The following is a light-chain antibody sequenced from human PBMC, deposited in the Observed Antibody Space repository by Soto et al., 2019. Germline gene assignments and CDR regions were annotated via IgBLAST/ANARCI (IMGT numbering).Light chain of an antibody. CDR1: SSDVGGYNY. CDR3: CSYTGGYTLV. J-gene: IGLJ2*01. V-gene: IGLV2-11*01. CDR2: DVN. Sequence: QSALTQPRSVSGSPGQSVTISCTGSSSDVGGYNYVSWYQQHPGKAPKLMIDDVNKRPSGVPDRFSGSKSDNTASLTISGLQADDEADYYCCSYTGGYTLVFGGGTELTVL.